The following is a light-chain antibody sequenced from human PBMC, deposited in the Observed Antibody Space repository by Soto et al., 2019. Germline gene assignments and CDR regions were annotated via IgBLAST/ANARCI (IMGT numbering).Light chain of an antibody. CDR3: KQYNNWPRT. CDR2: GAS. CDR1: QSVSSN. V-gene: IGKV3-15*01. Sequence: EILTTQSPATLSVAPGERATLSCRSSQSVSSNLAWYQQKPGQATRLLIYGASTRATGIKARFSGSGSGTEFTLTISSLQSEDFAVYYCKQYNNWPRTFGQGTKVDIK. J-gene: IGKJ1*01.